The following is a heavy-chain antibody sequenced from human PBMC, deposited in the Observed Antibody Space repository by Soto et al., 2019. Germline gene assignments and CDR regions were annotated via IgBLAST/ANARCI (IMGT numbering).Heavy chain of an antibody. J-gene: IGHJ4*02. Sequence: ESLRMCFRGCGYSFTNYWIGWVRQMRGKGLEWMGIIYPGDSDTRYRPSFQGQVIISVDQSISTDYLHWSSLQASDTAMYYCARQDYNYAYFDFWGQGTLVTVS. CDR3: ARQDYNYAYFDF. CDR1: GYSFTNYW. CDR2: IYPGDSDT. D-gene: IGHD5-18*01. V-gene: IGHV5-51*01.